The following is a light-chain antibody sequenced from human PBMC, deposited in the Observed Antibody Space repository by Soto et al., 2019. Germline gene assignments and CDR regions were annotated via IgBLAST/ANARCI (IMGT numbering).Light chain of an antibody. Sequence: QSALTQIDSVSGSPGQSITISCTGTSSDVGGYNFVSWYQQHSGSAPKLMIYDVTNRPSGVSNRLSGSKSGNTASLTISGLQPEDEADYYCSSYSSSNTPYVLGTGTKLTVL. CDR1: SSDVGGYNF. CDR3: SSYSSSNTPYV. V-gene: IGLV2-14*01. CDR2: DVT. J-gene: IGLJ1*01.